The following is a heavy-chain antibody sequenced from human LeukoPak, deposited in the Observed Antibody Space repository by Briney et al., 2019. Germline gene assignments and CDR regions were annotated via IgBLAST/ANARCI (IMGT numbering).Heavy chain of an antibody. Sequence: GESLKISCKGSGYIFTSCSIGWVRQMPGKGLEWMGIIYPGDSDTRYSPSFQGQVTISADKSISTAYLQWSSLKASDTAMYYCARLTVRGYYDSSGYPSDAFDIWGQGAMVTVSS. V-gene: IGHV5-51*01. CDR2: IYPGDSDT. D-gene: IGHD3-22*01. CDR1: GYIFTSCS. J-gene: IGHJ3*02. CDR3: ARLTVRGYYDSSGYPSDAFDI.